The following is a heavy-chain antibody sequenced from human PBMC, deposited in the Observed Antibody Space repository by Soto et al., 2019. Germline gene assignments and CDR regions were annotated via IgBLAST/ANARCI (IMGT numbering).Heavy chain of an antibody. Sequence: ASVKVSCKASGYTFTGYYMHWVRQAPGQGLEWMGWINPNSGGTNYARKFQGRVTMTRDTSISTAYMELSRLRSDDTAVYYCARDRPPGEDAFDIWGQGTMVTVSS. J-gene: IGHJ3*02. CDR3: ARDRPPGEDAFDI. CDR1: GYTFTGYY. V-gene: IGHV1-2*02. CDR2: INPNSGGT. D-gene: IGHD2-21*01.